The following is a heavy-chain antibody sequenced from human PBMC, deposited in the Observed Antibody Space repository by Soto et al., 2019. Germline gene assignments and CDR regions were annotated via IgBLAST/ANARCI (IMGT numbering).Heavy chain of an antibody. CDR1: GGSINGHF. CDR2: IYYSGST. Sequence: SETLSLTCAVSGGSINGHFWSWIRQSPGKGLEWIGHIYYSGSTSYSPSPKSRVSISVDTSKNQFSLEVHSLTAADTAVYYCARAGTNMVQFDYWGQGTLVTVSS. J-gene: IGHJ4*02. V-gene: IGHV4-59*11. D-gene: IGHD3-10*01. CDR3: ARAGTNMVQFDY.